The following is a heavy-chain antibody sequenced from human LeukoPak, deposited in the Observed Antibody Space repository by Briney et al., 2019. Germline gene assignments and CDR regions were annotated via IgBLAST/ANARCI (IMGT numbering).Heavy chain of an antibody. CDR1: GFTFSSYD. Sequence: GGSLRLSCAASGFTFSSYDMHWVRQTTGKGLEWVSAIDTSGGTYYSDSVRGRFTISRDNAKNTSYIQMNSLRAGDTAVYYCAREGFCGGDCPGYFDLWGRGTLVTVSS. D-gene: IGHD2-21*02. CDR3: AREGFCGGDCPGYFDL. CDR2: IDTSGGT. V-gene: IGHV3-13*04. J-gene: IGHJ2*01.